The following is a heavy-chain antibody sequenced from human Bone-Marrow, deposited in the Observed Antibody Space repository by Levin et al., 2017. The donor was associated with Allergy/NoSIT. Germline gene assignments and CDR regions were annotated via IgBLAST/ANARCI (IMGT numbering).Heavy chain of an antibody. CDR3: ARLRPDDYDYWSGYYGTSLFDY. Sequence: GGSLRLSCKVSGYNFYTFWIGWVRQKPGNGLEWMGIIYPSDSDSRYNPSFQGHVTFSVDKATITAYLRWNSLTTSDSAMYFCARLRPDDYDYWSGYYGTSLFDYWGQGTQVTVSS. CDR2: IYPSDSDS. V-gene: IGHV5-51*01. J-gene: IGHJ4*02. D-gene: IGHD3-3*01. CDR1: GYNFYTFW.